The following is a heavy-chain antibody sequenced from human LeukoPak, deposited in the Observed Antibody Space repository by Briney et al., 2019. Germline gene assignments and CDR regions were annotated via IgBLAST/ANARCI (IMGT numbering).Heavy chain of an antibody. V-gene: IGHV4-4*07. J-gene: IGHJ6*02. D-gene: IGHD4-17*01. CDR1: GGSISSYY. CDR2: IYTSGST. CDR3: ARGATVTPSYYYYYGMDV. Sequence: PSETLSPACTVSGGSISSYYWSWIRQPAGKGLEWIGRIYTSGSTNYNPSLKSRVTMSVDTSKNQFSLKLSSVTAADTAVYYCARGATVTPSYYYYYGMDVWGQGTTVTVSS.